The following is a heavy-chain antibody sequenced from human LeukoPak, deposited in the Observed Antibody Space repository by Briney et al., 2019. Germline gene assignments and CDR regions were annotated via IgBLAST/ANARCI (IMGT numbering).Heavy chain of an antibody. CDR2: IYPGDSDT. V-gene: IGHV5-51*01. J-gene: IGHJ4*02. CDR1: GYSFTSNW. CDR3: ARRPGYCSGGRCWVLDY. Sequence: GESLKISFKASGYSFTSNWIGWVRQMPGKGLEWMGIIYPGDSDTRYSPSFQGQVTISADKSINTAYLQWSSLKASDTAMYYCARRPGYCSGGRCWVLDYWGQGTLVTVSS. D-gene: IGHD2-15*01.